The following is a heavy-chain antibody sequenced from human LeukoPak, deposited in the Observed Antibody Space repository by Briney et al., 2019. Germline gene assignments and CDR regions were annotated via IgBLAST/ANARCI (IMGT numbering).Heavy chain of an antibody. CDR1: GFTVSSNY. CDR2: IYSGAGT. J-gene: IGHJ4*02. V-gene: IGHV3-66*02. D-gene: IGHD1-26*01. Sequence: GGSLRLSCAAPGFTVSSNYMSWGRHAPGKGLEWGSIIYSGAGTYYAASAMGRFTISRDNSKNTLYLQRNSLRAEDTGVYFCAREHQVAATPFDYWGQGTLVTVSS. CDR3: AREHQVAATPFDY.